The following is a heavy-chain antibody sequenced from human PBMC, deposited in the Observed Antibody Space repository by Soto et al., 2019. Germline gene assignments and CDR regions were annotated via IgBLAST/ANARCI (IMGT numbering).Heavy chain of an antibody. CDR3: ARSFGWYAIDH. J-gene: IGHJ4*02. V-gene: IGHV4-4*02. Sequence: QMQLQESGPGLVKPSETLSLTCAVSSASISTEQRWTWVRQPPGKGLEWIGEIHHSGSTNNNPSLRSRVTMSVYKSKNQFSLNLNSVTAAVTALYYCARSFGWYAIDHWGQGTLVIVSS. CDR2: IHHSGST. CDR1: SASISTEQR. D-gene: IGHD6-19*01.